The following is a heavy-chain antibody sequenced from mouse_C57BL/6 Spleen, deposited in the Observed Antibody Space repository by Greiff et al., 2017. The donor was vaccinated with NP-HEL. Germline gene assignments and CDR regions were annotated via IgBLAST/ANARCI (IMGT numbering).Heavy chain of an antibody. V-gene: IGHV2-2*01. CDR3: ASNNWDAMDY. J-gene: IGHJ4*01. D-gene: IGHD4-1*02. Sequence: QVQLQQSGPGLVQPSQSLSITCTVSGFSFTSYGVHWVRQSPGKGLEWLGVIWSGGGTDYNAAFISRLSISKDNSKSHGFFQMSSLQADDTAIYYCASNNWDAMDYWGQGTSVTVSS. CDR2: IWSGGGT. CDR1: GFSFTSYG.